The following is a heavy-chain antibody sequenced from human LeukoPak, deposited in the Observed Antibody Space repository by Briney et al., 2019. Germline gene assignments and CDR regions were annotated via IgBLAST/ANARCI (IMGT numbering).Heavy chain of an antibody. D-gene: IGHD3-22*01. Sequence: PGGSLRLSCAASGFTFSSYAMSWVRQAPGKGLGWVSAISGSGGSTYYADSVKGRFTISRDNSKNTLYLQMNSLRAEDTAVYYCAKGPYYYDSSGYYYCWGQGTLVTVSS. CDR1: GFTFSSYA. V-gene: IGHV3-23*01. CDR2: ISGSGGST. J-gene: IGHJ4*02. CDR3: AKGPYYYDSSGYYYC.